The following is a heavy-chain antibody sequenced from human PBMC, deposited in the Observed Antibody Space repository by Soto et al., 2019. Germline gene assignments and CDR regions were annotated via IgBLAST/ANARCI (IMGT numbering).Heavy chain of an antibody. D-gene: IGHD3-3*01. V-gene: IGHV3-30*03. Sequence: PGGSLRLSCAASGFTFSSYGIHWVRQAPGKGPEWVAVISYDGSVKYYADSVKGRFTISRDNSKNTLYLQMNSLRAEDTAVYYCVLRFPPHYFDYWGQGTLVTSPQ. CDR2: ISYDGSVK. CDR1: GFTFSSYG. J-gene: IGHJ4*02. CDR3: VLRFPPHYFDY.